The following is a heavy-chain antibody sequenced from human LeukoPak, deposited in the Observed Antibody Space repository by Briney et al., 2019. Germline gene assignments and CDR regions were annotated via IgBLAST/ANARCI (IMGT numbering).Heavy chain of an antibody. J-gene: IGHJ5*02. D-gene: IGHD2/OR15-2a*01. CDR2: ISAYNGNT. Sequence: ASVKVSCKASGYTFTTYDISWARQAPGQGLEWMGWISAYNGNTNYAQKLQGRVTMTTDTSTSTAYMELRSLRSDDTAVYYCARSSFKRWFDPWGQGTLVTVSS. CDR3: ARSSFKRWFDP. V-gene: IGHV1-18*01. CDR1: GYTFTTYD.